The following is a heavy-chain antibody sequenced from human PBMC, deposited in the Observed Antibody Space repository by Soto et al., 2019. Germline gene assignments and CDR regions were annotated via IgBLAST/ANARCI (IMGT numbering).Heavy chain of an antibody. CDR3: ARDLSWGSNWYYYMDV. D-gene: IGHD7-27*01. V-gene: IGHV3-48*01. Sequence: EVQLVESGGGLVQPGGSLRLSCATSGFILSDCAMNWVRQAPGKGLEWVSYISSSSSAIDYADSVKGRFTVSRDNARNSLYLLMNSLRAEDTAVYYCARDLSWGSNWYYYMDVWGKGTTVTVSS. CDR2: ISSSSSAI. CDR1: GFILSDCA. J-gene: IGHJ6*03.